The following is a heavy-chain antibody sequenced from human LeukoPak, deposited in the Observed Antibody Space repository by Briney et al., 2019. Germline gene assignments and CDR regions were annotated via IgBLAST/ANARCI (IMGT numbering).Heavy chain of an antibody. D-gene: IGHD3-22*01. CDR1: RFTFDDYA. CDR2: IGWNSGTI. V-gene: IGHV3-9*01. J-gene: IGHJ4*02. Sequence: GRSLRLSCEASRFTFDDYAMHWVRQAPGKGLEWVSGIGWNSGTIEYADSVKGRFTISRDNAKNSLYLQMSSLRAEDTALYYCAKGRSGYYGPFDCWGQGTLVTVSS. CDR3: AKGRSGYYGPFDC.